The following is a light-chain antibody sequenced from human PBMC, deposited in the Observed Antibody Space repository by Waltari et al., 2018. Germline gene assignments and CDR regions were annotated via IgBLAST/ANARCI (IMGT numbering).Light chain of an antibody. CDR1: SSDVGGYDS. V-gene: IGLV2-14*03. Sequence: QSAMNQTPSVSGSPGQSITTYCTGTSSDVGGYDSVPWYQKHPGKAPKLILYDVSNRPLEVSHRFSGSKSGNTASLTISGLQADDEAEYYCGSYTSSTTLAFGTGTKVTVL. CDR3: GSYTSSTTLA. CDR2: DVS. J-gene: IGLJ1*01.